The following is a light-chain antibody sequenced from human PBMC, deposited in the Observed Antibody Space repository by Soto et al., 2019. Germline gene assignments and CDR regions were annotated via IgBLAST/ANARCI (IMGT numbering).Light chain of an antibody. CDR3: CSYAGTSTPYV. V-gene: IGLV2-23*01. CDR1: SSDVGSYNP. CDR2: EAS. Sequence: QSVLTQPASVSGSPGQSITISCTGTSSDVGSYNPVSWYQQHPGKAPKLMIYEASKRPSGVSNRFSGSKSGNTASLTISGLQAEDEADYYCCSYAGTSTPYVFGTGTKVTVL. J-gene: IGLJ1*01.